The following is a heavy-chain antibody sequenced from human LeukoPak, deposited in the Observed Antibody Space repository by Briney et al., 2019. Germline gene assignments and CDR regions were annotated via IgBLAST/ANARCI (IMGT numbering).Heavy chain of an antibody. CDR1: GFTFSSYA. CDR3: ARRGFSDSRGYYPDFDY. CDR2: ARDKANSHTT. Sequence: AGGSLRLSCAASGFTFSSYAMHWVRQAPGKGLEWVGRARDKANSHTTVYAASVRGRFIISRDDSKSSLFLQMNGLKTEDTAVYFCARRGFSDSRGYYPDFDYWGRGTLVTVSS. J-gene: IGHJ4*02. V-gene: IGHV3-72*01. D-gene: IGHD3-22*01.